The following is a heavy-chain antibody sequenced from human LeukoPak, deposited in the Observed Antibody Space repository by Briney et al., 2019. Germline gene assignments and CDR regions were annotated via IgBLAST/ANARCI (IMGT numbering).Heavy chain of an antibody. Sequence: SETLSLTCTVSGGSISSYYWSWIRQPPGKGLEWIGYIYYSGSTNYNPSLKSRVTVSVDTSKNQFSLKLSSVTAADTAVYYCASAIEDSSGYYADAWFDPWGQGTLVAVSS. CDR2: IYYSGST. D-gene: IGHD3-22*01. CDR1: GGSISSYY. CDR3: ASAIEDSSGYYADAWFDP. V-gene: IGHV4-59*01. J-gene: IGHJ5*02.